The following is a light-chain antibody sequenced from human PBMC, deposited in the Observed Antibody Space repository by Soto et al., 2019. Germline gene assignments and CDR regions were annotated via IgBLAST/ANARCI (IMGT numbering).Light chain of an antibody. J-gene: IGLJ1*01. CDR2: EGH. Sequence: QSVRGHPGSVCWSPGHSITIACTGTSGFVGSFSLVSWYQQHPGKAPKVMISEGHRRPSGVPDRFSGSTSVNSASLTISGLQADEEADHYCCLYIGANNYVFGTGTKVTVL. CDR1: SGFVGSFSL. CDR3: CLYIGANNYV. V-gene: IGLV2-23*01.